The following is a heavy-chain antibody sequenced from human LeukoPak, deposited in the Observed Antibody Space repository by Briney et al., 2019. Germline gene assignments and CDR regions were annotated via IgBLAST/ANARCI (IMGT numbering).Heavy chain of an antibody. D-gene: IGHD2-21*02. V-gene: IGHV3-23*01. CDR2: ISGSGDDT. J-gene: IGHJ4*02. CDR1: GFTFKNYA. Sequence: GGSLRLSCAASGFTFKNYAMTWVRQAPGKGLEWVSGISGSGDDTYYADSECVKGRCTICRDNPKNTLYLQMNSLGAEDTAIYYCTKCMTASGTCFFASWGQGTLVTVSS. CDR3: TKCMTASGTCFFAS.